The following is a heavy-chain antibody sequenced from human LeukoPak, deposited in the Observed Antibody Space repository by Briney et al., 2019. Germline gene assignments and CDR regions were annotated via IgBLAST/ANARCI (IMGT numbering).Heavy chain of an antibody. J-gene: IGHJ4*02. V-gene: IGHV1-2*06. Sequence: ASVKVSCKDSGYTFTGYYMHWVRQAPGQGLEWMGRINPNSGGTNYAQKFQGRVTMTRDTSISTAYMELSRLRSDDTAVYYCARDYSDYYTFDYWGQGTLVTVSS. CDR3: ARDYSDYYTFDY. CDR1: GYTFTGYY. D-gene: IGHD1-26*01. CDR2: INPNSGGT.